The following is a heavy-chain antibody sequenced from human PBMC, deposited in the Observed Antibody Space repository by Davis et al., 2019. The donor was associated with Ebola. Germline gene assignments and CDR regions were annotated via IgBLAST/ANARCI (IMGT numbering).Heavy chain of an antibody. J-gene: IGHJ5*02. Sequence: MPSETLSLTCTVSGGSISSYYWSWIRQPAGKGLEWIGRIYTSGSTNYNPSLKSRVTMSVDTSKNQFSLKLSSVTAADTAVYYCARDRGSSWYNWFDPWGQGTLVTVSS. V-gene: IGHV4-4*07. CDR1: GGSISSYY. CDR3: ARDRGSSWYNWFDP. CDR2: IYTSGST. D-gene: IGHD6-13*01.